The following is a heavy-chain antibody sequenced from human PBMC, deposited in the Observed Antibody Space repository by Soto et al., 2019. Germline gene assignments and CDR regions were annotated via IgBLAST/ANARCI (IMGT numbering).Heavy chain of an antibody. CDR2: MNPNSGNT. V-gene: IGHV1-8*01. Sequence: ASVKVSCKASGYTFTSYDINWVRQATGQGLEWMGWMNPNSGNTGYAQKFQGRVTMTRNTSISTAYMELSSLRSEDTAVYYCAREAASYYYYYYMDVWGKGTKVTVSS. CDR3: AREAASYYYYYYMDV. CDR1: GYTFTSYD. J-gene: IGHJ6*03. D-gene: IGHD6-13*01.